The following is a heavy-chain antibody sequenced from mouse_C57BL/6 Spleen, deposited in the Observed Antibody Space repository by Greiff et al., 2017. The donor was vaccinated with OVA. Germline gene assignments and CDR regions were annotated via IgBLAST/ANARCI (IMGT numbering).Heavy chain of an antibody. J-gene: IGHJ4*01. CDR3: ARDRHDAMDY. Sequence: EVHLVESGGGLVKPGGSLKLSCAASGFTFSSYAMSWVRQTPEKRLEWVATISDGGSYTYYPDNVKGRFTISRDNAKNNLYLQMSHLKSEDTAMYYCARDRHDAMDYWGQGTSVTVSS. V-gene: IGHV5-4*01. D-gene: IGHD2-12*01. CDR2: ISDGGSYT. CDR1: GFTFSSYA.